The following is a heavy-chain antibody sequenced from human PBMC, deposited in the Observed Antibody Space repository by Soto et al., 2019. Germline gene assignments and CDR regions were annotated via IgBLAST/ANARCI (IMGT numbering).Heavy chain of an antibody. CDR2: IKQDGSEK. V-gene: IGHV3-7*01. Sequence: GGSLRLSCAASGFTFSSYWMSWVRQAPGKGLEWVANIKQDGSEKYYVDSVKGRFTISRDNAKNSLYLQMNSLRAEDTAVYYCAGDKRPRRSSKPSVLDYWGQGTLVTVSS. CDR1: GFTFSSYW. J-gene: IGHJ4*02. D-gene: IGHD2-15*01. CDR3: AGDKRPRRSSKPSVLDY.